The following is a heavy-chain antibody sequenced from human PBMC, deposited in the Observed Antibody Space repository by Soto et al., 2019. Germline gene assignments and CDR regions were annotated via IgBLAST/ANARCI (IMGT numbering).Heavy chain of an antibody. CDR2: INHSGNT. Sequence: SETLSLTCAVSGGSIGTSAYYWGWIRQAPGKGLEWIGSINHSGNTYLSPSLKDRVTMSVDTSKNSFSLKLRSATAADTGLYYCSRRAPEGFDPWGQGTLVT. V-gene: IGHV4-39*01. CDR1: GGSIGTSAYY. J-gene: IGHJ5*02. CDR3: SRRAPEGFDP.